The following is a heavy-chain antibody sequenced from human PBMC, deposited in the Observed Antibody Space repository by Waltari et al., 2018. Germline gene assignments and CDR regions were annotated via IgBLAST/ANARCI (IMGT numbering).Heavy chain of an antibody. J-gene: IGHJ6*02. V-gene: IGHV1-69*09. CDR3: ARDVSITLGRGGKWFRGMDV. Sequence: QVQLVQSGAEVKKPGSSVKVPCTVFGGTSNSNDIRWVRQAPGQGLEWMGRIIPILTKADYAQRLQGRLTITADESTSTAYMELSSLRSEDTAVYYCARDVSITLGRGGKWFRGMDVWGQGTTVTVSS. D-gene: IGHD3-10*01. CDR1: GGTSNSND. CDR2: IIPILTKA.